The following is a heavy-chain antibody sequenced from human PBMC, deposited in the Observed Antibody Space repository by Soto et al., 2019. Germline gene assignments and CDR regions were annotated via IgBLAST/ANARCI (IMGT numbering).Heavy chain of an antibody. D-gene: IGHD2-15*01. CDR1: GYTFTGYY. V-gene: IGHV1-2*04. CDR2: INPNSGGT. CDR3: ARDFLARGCGGGSCWYYYYGMDV. Sequence: ASVKVSCKASGYTFTGYYMHWVRQAPGQGLEWMGWINPNSGGTNYAQKFQGWVTMTRDTSISTAYMELSRLRSDDTAVYYCARDFLARGCGGGSCWYYYYGMDVWG. J-gene: IGHJ6*02.